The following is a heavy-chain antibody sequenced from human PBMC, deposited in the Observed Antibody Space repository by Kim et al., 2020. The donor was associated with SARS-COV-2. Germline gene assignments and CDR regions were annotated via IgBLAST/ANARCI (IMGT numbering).Heavy chain of an antibody. D-gene: IGHD6-13*01. J-gene: IGHJ5*02. V-gene: IGHV4-39*07. CDR3: AGDVGAAAVFYNWFDP. Sequence: LKSRVTISVDTSKNQFSLKLSSVTAADTAVYYCAGDVGAAAVFYNWFDPWGQGTLVTVSS.